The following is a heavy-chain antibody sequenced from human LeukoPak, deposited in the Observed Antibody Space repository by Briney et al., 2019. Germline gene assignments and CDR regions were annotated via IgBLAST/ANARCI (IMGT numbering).Heavy chain of an antibody. CDR2: ISGSGGST. V-gene: IGHV3-23*01. CDR1: GFTFSSYG. D-gene: IGHD2-15*01. J-gene: IGHJ4*02. Sequence: GDLRLSCAASGFTFSSYGMSWVRQAPGKGLEWVSAISGSGGSTYYADSVKGRFTISRDNSKNTLYLQMNSLRAEDAAVYYCAKAPVTTCSGAYCYPFDYWGQGTLVTVSS. CDR3: AKAPVTTCSGAYCYPFDY.